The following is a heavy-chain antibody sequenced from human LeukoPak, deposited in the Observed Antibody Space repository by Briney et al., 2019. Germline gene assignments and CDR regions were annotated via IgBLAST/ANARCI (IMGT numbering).Heavy chain of an antibody. J-gene: IGHJ4*02. CDR1: GFTFSTYY. CDR2: IKQDGSQK. V-gene: IGHV3-7*01. Sequence: QAGGSLRLSCAASGFTFSTYYMTWVRQAPGKGLEWVANIKQDGSQKYYVDSVQGRFTISRDNAKNSLYPQMNSLRAEDTAVYYCAAQRAVGFDYWGQGTLVTVSS. D-gene: IGHD6-19*01. CDR3: AAQRAVGFDY.